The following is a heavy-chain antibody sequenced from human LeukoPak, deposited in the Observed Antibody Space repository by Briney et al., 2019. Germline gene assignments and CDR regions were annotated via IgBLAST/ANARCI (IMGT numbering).Heavy chain of an antibody. Sequence: GGFLRLSCAASGFTFSSYGMHWVRQAPGKGLEWVAVIWYDGSNKYYADSVKGRFTISRDNSKNTLYLQMNSLRAEDTAVYYCARDPVGLYYDSSGYPDYWGQGTLVTVSS. V-gene: IGHV3-33*01. CDR2: IWYDGSNK. CDR1: GFTFSSYG. CDR3: ARDPVGLYYDSSGYPDY. D-gene: IGHD3-22*01. J-gene: IGHJ4*02.